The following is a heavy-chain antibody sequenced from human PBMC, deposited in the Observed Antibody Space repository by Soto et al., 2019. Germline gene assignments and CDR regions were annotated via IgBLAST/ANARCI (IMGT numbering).Heavy chain of an antibody. CDR1: GGKFNIYA. CDR2: FMPMFGTS. D-gene: IGHD3-10*01. J-gene: IGHJ5*02. CDR3: ARALLKALNRAGVGAQNWFDP. V-gene: IGHV1-69*12. Sequence: QFQLVQSGAEVREPGSSVKVSCTASGGKFNIYAISWVRQAPGQGLEWMGGFMPMFGTSNYAQKFKGRVTITADESTRTVYMELRSLRSDDTAVYYCARALLKALNRAGVGAQNWFDPWGQGTLVTVSS.